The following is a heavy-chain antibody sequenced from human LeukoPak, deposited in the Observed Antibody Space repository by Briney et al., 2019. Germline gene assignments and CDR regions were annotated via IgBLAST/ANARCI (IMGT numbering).Heavy chain of an antibody. CDR2: VVHTGAT. CDR1: GYSISTGYY. D-gene: IGHD3-9*01. Sequence: PSETLSLTCTVSGYSISTGYYWGWVRQTPGKGLEWLGTVVHTGATYYNPSLRSRVTISVDTAKNQFSLTVRSMPAADTGVYYCARVPGVYYDSLTGYGSGWFDPWGQGTLVTVPS. V-gene: IGHV4-38-2*02. J-gene: IGHJ5*02. CDR3: ARVPGVYYDSLTGYGSGWFDP.